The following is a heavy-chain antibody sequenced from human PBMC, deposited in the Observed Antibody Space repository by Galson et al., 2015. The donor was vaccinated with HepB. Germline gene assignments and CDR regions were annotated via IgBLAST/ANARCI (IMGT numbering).Heavy chain of an antibody. CDR1: GFTFSSYA. V-gene: IGHV3-23*01. CDR3: GKGSVAWALWDC. J-gene: IGHJ4*02. CDR2: ISDSGVST. Sequence: SLRLSCAASGFTFSSYAMSWVRQAPGKGLEWVSGISDSGVSTYYADSVEGRFTISRDNFKNTLYLQMNSLRAEDTAVYYCGKGSVAWALWDCWGQGTLVTVSS. D-gene: IGHD2/OR15-2a*01.